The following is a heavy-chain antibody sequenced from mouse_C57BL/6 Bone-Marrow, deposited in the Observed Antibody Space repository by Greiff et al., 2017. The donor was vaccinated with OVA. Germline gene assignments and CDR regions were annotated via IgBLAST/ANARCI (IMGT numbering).Heavy chain of an antibody. Sequence: EVQLQQSGPELVKPGASVKMSCKASGYTFTDYNMHWVKQSHGKSLEWIGYINPNNGGTSYNQKFKGKATLTVNKSSSTAYMELNSLTSEDSAVYYCAKVYYSNPDYWGQGTTLTVSS. D-gene: IGHD2-5*01. J-gene: IGHJ2*01. V-gene: IGHV1-22*01. CDR1: GYTFTDYN. CDR3: AKVYYSNPDY. CDR2: INPNNGGT.